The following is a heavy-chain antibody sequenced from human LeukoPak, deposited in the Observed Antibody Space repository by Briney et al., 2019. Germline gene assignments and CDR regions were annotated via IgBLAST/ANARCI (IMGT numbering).Heavy chain of an antibody. CDR3: ARHSQVVRGWFDP. Sequence: SETLSLTCAVYGGSFSGYYWSWIRQPPGKGLEWIGYIFHSGSTNYSPSLKSRVTMSVDTSKSQFSLKLSSVTAADTAVYYCARHSQVVRGWFDPWGQGTLVTVSS. CDR2: IFHSGST. J-gene: IGHJ5*02. D-gene: IGHD3-10*01. CDR1: GGSFSGYY. V-gene: IGHV4-59*08.